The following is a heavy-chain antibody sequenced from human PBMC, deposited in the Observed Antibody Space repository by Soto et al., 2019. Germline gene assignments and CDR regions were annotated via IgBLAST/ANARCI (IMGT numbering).Heavy chain of an antibody. J-gene: IGHJ6*02. Sequence: SETLSLTCTVSGGSISSGDYYWSWIRQPPGKGLEWIGYIYYSGSTYYNPSLKSRVTISVDTSKNQFSLKLSSVTAADTAVYYCARGGEYCSSTSCYYYYYYGMDVCGQRTTVTVSS. CDR2: IYYSGST. CDR1: GGSISSGDYY. V-gene: IGHV4-30-4*01. D-gene: IGHD2-2*01. CDR3: ARGGEYCSSTSCYYYYYYGMDV.